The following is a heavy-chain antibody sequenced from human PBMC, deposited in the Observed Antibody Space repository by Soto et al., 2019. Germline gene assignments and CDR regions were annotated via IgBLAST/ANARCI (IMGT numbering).Heavy chain of an antibody. CDR2: ISKDGMNK. V-gene: IGHV3-30*04. CDR3: ARDMYSSDYFVKWFEP. J-gene: IGHJ5*02. Sequence: QVRLVESGGGVVQPGRSLRLSCPASGFSFSSYAMYWFRQPPGKGLEWVAVISKDGMNKNYADSVKGRVTVSRDNANYSLDLQLNRLRGEDTAMYYCARDMYSSDYFVKWFEPWGQGTLVTVSS. CDR1: GFSFSSYA. D-gene: IGHD6-19*01.